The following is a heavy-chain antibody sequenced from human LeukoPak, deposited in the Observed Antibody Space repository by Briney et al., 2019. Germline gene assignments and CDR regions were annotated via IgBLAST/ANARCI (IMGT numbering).Heavy chain of an antibody. D-gene: IGHD2-2*01. CDR3: ARDRCSSTSCYGGIVVT. Sequence: ASVKVSCKASGYTFTSYDISWVRQAPGQGLEWMGWISAYNGNTNYAQKLQGRVTMTTDTSTSTAYMELRSLRSDDTAVYYCARDRCSSTSCYGGIVVTWGQGTLVTVSS. CDR2: ISAYNGNT. CDR1: GYTFTSYD. V-gene: IGHV1-18*01. J-gene: IGHJ5*02.